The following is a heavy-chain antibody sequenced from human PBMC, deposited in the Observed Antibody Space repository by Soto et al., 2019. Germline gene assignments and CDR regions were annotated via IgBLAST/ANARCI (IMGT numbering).Heavy chain of an antibody. D-gene: IGHD3-3*01. CDR1: GFTFSNYW. CDR3: ARARDVWSTYFDS. V-gene: IGHV3-7*03. CDR2: IKHDGTEK. J-gene: IGHJ4*02. Sequence: EVQLVESGGGLVQPGGSLRLSCAASGFTFSNYWMSWVRQAPGQGLEWVDNIKHDGTEKYYVESVKGRFTIARDNAKNSLYLQMNSLRAEDTAVYYCARARDVWSTYFDSWGQGSLVTVSS.